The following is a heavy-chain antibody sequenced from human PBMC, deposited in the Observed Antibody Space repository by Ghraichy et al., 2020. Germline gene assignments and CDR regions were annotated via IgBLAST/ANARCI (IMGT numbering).Heavy chain of an antibody. CDR1: GFTFSNYG. Sequence: GALRLSCAASGFTFSNYGMNWVRQAPGKGLEWVSYISISSTSTQYADSVKGRFTISRDNAKNSLYLQMNSLRDEDTAVYYCARGATVGERIAFDIWGQGTMVTVSS. J-gene: IGHJ3*02. V-gene: IGHV3-48*02. D-gene: IGHD3-16*01. CDR3: ARGATVGERIAFDI. CDR2: ISISSTST.